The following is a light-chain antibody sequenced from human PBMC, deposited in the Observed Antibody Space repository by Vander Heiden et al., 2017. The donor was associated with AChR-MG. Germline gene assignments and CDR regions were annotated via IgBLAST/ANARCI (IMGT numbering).Light chain of an antibody. CDR2: NYF. J-gene: IGLJ3*02. CDR1: SCNPGAGQG. V-gene: IGLV1-40*01. Sequence: QSVLTQPTSGSGAPGQRGTIYCTGSSCNPGAGQGVHWFQRRPNTAPQPVIANYFDRPSGVPDRFSGSRSGTSASPTIAGLQAEDEAYYYCQSYDRSLKGVFGGGTKVTVL. CDR3: QSYDRSLKGV.